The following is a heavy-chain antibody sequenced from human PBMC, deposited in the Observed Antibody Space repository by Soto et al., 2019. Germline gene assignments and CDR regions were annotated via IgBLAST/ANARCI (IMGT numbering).Heavy chain of an antibody. V-gene: IGHV1-69*02. J-gene: IGHJ4*02. D-gene: IGHD5-18*01. Sequence: GASVKVSCKASGGTFSSYTFIWVRQAPGQGLEWMGRIIPMLGIANYAQKFQGRVTITADKSTSTAYMELSSLRSEDTAVYYCANRGYSYGFVIYWGQGTLVTVSS. CDR3: ANRGYSYGFVIY. CDR2: IIPMLGIA. CDR1: GGTFSSYT.